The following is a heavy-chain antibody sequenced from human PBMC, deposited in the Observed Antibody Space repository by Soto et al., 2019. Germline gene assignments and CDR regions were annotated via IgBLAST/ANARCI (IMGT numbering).Heavy chain of an antibody. CDR1: GFTFMRYD. V-gene: IGHV1-18*01. Sequence: ASVQVSCKASGFTFMRYDISWVRQAPGQGLEWMGWIRVYSGDTDYAEKFQGRVTMTADTSTSTAYLELRSLRSDDTAVYYSARGGKYSGTFLSWGQGTLVTASS. CDR3: ARGGKYSGTFLS. D-gene: IGHD5-12*01. J-gene: IGHJ4*02. CDR2: IRVYSGDT.